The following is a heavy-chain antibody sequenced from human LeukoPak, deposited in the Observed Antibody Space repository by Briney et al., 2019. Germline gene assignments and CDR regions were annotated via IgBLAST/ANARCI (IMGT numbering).Heavy chain of an antibody. V-gene: IGHV1-69*04. CDR3: ASPRDAVVAVAGYFDY. J-gene: IGHJ4*02. CDR1: GGTFSSYA. D-gene: IGHD6-19*01. CDR2: IIPILGIA. Sequence: SVKVSCKASGGTFSSYAISWVRQAPGQGLEWMGRIIPILGIANYAQKFQGRVTITADKSTSTAYMELSSLRSEDTAVYYCASPRDAVVAVAGYFDYWGQGTLVTVSS.